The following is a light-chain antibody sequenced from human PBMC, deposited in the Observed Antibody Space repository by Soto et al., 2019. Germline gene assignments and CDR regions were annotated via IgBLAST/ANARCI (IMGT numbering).Light chain of an antibody. J-gene: IGLJ1*01. V-gene: IGLV2-14*01. CDR3: SSYTSSSTLFYV. Sequence: QSALTQPASVSGSPGQSITISCTGTSSDVGGYNYVSWYQQHPGKAPKLMIYDVSNRPSGVSNRFSGSKSGNTASLTISGVQAEDEADYYCSSYTSSSTLFYVFGTGTQVTVL. CDR1: SSDVGGYNY. CDR2: DVS.